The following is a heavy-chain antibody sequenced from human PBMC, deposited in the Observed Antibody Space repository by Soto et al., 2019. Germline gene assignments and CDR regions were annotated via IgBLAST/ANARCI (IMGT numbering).Heavy chain of an antibody. J-gene: IGHJ6*02. CDR1: GFTFSSYA. CDR3: ARDRVVRGVIYYYYGMDV. Sequence: GGSLRLSCAATGFTFSSYAMSWVRQAPGKGLEWVSAISGSGGSTYYADSVKGRFTISRDNSKNTLYLQMNSLRAEDTAVYYCARDRVVRGVIYYYYGMDVWGQGTTVTVSS. V-gene: IGHV3-23*01. D-gene: IGHD3-10*01. CDR2: ISGSGGST.